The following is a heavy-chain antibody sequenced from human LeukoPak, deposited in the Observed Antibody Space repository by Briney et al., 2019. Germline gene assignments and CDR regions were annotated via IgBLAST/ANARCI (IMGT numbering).Heavy chain of an antibody. CDR2: ISSSSSSYI. CDR3: AKGRGEYSSGGFDP. Sequence: PGGSLRLSCAASGFTFSSYNMNWVRQAPGTGLEWVSSISSSSSSYIYYADSLKGRFTISRDNSKNTLYLQMNSLRVGDTAIYYCAKGRGEYSSGGFDPWGQGTLVTVSS. CDR1: GFTFSSYN. V-gene: IGHV3-21*04. J-gene: IGHJ5*02. D-gene: IGHD3-10*01.